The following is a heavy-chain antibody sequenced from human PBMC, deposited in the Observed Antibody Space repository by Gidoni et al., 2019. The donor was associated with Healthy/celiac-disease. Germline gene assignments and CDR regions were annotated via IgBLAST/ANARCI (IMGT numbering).Heavy chain of an antibody. CDR3: ASSLGVVVSATPGD. CDR2: VIPIVGTA. V-gene: IGHV1-69*06. D-gene: IGHD2-15*01. Sequence: QVQLLQSGAEVKKPGSSVKVSCKESGGTCRSYALSWVRQAPGQGREWMGGVIPIVGTANYAQKFQGRVTITADKSTSTAYMELSSLRSEDTAVYYCASSLGVVVSATPGDWGQGTLVTVSS. CDR1: GGTCRSYA. J-gene: IGHJ4*02.